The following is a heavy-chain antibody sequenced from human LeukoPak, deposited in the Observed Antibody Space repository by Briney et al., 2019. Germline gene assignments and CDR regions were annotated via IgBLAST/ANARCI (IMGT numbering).Heavy chain of an antibody. CDR2: ISWNSGSI. Sequence: GGSLRLSCAASGFTFDDYAMHWVRQAPGKGLEWVSGISWNSGSIGYADSVKGRLTISRDNAKNSLYLQMNSLRAEDTALYYCAKGTVFDLIAAVVDYWGQGTLVTVSS. CDR1: GFTFDDYA. CDR3: AKGTVFDLIAAVVDY. J-gene: IGHJ4*02. V-gene: IGHV3-9*01. D-gene: IGHD6-13*01.